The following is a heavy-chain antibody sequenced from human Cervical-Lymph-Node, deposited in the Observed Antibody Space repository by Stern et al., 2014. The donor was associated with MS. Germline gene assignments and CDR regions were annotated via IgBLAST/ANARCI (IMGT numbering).Heavy chain of an antibody. Sequence: QVQLVQSGPEVKKPGASVMVSCKTSGYTFTNYYIHWVRQAPGQGLEWMGIINPNGSVTASAQKFQGRLTMTRETSTTTVYMRLITLTSEDTAMYYCTRAVGGVGREWGQGTLVFVSS. CDR2: INPNGSVT. J-gene: IGHJ4*02. V-gene: IGHV1-46*01. D-gene: IGHD3-16*01. CDR1: GYTFTNYY. CDR3: TRAVGGVGRE.